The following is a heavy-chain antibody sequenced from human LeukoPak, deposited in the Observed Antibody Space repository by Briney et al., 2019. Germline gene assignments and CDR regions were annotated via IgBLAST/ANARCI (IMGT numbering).Heavy chain of an antibody. CDR3: AKDISIGGFADGYFYGMDA. CDR1: GFQFDEYG. J-gene: IGHJ6*02. Sequence: GGSLRLSCATSGFQFDEYGMLGVRHATRKGRVGVSGISWNGAIMVYEDSVKGRFTISRDNAKSSLYLQMNSLRAEDTALYYCAKDISIGGFADGYFYGMDAWGQGTTVTVSS. V-gene: IGHV3-9*01. CDR2: ISWNGAIM. D-gene: IGHD4-23*01.